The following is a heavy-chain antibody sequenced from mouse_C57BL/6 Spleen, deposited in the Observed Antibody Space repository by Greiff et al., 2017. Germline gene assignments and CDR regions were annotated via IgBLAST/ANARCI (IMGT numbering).Heavy chain of an antibody. CDR3: ARSLLYYGSSDAMDY. V-gene: IGHV1-55*01. Sequence: VQLQQPGAELVKPGASVKMSCKASGYTFTSYWITWVKQRPGQGLEWIGDIYPGSGSTNYNEKFKSKATLTVDTSSSTAYMQLSSLTSEDSAVYYCARSLLYYGSSDAMDYWGQGTSVTVSS. CDR2: IYPGSGST. D-gene: IGHD1-1*01. J-gene: IGHJ4*01. CDR1: GYTFTSYW.